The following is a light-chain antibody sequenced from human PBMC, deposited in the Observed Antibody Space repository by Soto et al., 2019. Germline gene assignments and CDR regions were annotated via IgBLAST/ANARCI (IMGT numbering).Light chain of an antibody. CDR3: QQYARSPVT. Sequence: EIVLTQSPGTLSLSPGERATLFCRASQTVSSNYLAWYQQKPGQAPRLLMHGASNRATGIPDRFSGSGSETDFTLTINRLEPEDFEVYYCQQYARSPVTFGQGTKLEI. J-gene: IGKJ2*01. V-gene: IGKV3-20*01. CDR2: GAS. CDR1: QTVSSNY.